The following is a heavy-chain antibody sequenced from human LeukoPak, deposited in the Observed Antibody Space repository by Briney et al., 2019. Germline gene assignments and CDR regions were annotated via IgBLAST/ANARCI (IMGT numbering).Heavy chain of an antibody. J-gene: IGHJ4*02. Sequence: GGSPRLSCAASGFTFSSYAMHWVRQAPGKGLEYVSAISSNGGSTYYANSVKGRFTISRDNSKNTLYLQMGSLRAEDMAVYYCARVGDYDFWSGYFDYWGQGTLVTVSS. CDR1: GFTFSSYA. V-gene: IGHV3-64*01. CDR3: ARVGDYDFWSGYFDY. D-gene: IGHD3-3*01. CDR2: ISSNGGST.